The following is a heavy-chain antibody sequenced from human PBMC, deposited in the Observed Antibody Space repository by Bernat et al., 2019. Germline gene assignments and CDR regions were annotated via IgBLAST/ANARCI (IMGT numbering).Heavy chain of an antibody. CDR2: ISHDGRNK. CDR1: GSSFSSYG. D-gene: IGHD3-10*01. V-gene: IGHV3-30*18. Sequence: QVQLVESGGGVVQPGKSLRLSCAASGSSFSSYGLHWVRQAPGKGLEWVAVISHDGRNKYYADSVKGRFTISRDDSKNTFYLQMNSLRDEDTAVYYCAKIGGASRSYYRHFDYWGQGTLVTVSS. CDR3: AKIGGASRSYYRHFDY. J-gene: IGHJ4*02.